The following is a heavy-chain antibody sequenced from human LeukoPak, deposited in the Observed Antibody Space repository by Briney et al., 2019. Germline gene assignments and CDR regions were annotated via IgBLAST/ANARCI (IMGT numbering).Heavy chain of an antibody. CDR1: GYTFTGYY. J-gene: IGHJ4*02. CDR2: INPNSGGT. CDR3: AREVFGATMIDY. Sequence: GASVKVSCKASGYTFTGYYMHWVRQAPGQGLEWMGWINPNSGGTNYAQKFRGRVTMTRDTSISTAYMELSRLRSDDTAVYYCAREVFGATMIDYWGLGTLVTVSS. V-gene: IGHV1-2*02. D-gene: IGHD1-26*01.